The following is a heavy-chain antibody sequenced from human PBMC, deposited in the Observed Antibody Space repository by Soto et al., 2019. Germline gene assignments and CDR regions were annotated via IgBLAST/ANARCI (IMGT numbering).Heavy chain of an antibody. V-gene: IGHV1-18*04. CDR2: ISAYNGNT. Sequence: QVPLVQSGAEVKKPGASVKVSCKASGYTFTSYGISWVRQAPGQGLEWMGWISAYNGNTNYAQKLQGRVTMTTDTSTSTAYMELRSLRSDDTAVYYCAREGYCGGDCYPGWFDPWGQGTLVTVSS. J-gene: IGHJ5*02. D-gene: IGHD2-21*02. CDR3: AREGYCGGDCYPGWFDP. CDR1: GYTFTSYG.